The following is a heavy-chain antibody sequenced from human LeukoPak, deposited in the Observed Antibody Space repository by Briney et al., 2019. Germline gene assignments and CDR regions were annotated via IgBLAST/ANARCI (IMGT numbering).Heavy chain of an antibody. J-gene: IGHJ4*02. V-gene: IGHV1-18*01. CDR2: ISAYNGNT. D-gene: IGHD3-16*02. CDR3: AVGLYDYVWGSYPSRSRFDY. CDR1: GYTFTSYG. Sequence: ASVKVSCKASGYTFTSYGISWVRQAPGQGLEWMGWISAYNGNTNYAQKLQGRVTMTTDTSTSTAYMELRSLRSDDTAVDYCAVGLYDYVWGSYPSRSRFDYWGQGTLVTVSS.